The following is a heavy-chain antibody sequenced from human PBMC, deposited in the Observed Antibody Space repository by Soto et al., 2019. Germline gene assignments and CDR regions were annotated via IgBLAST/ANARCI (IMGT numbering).Heavy chain of an antibody. J-gene: IGHJ4*02. Sequence: ASVKVSCKASGGTFSSYTISWVRQAPGQGLEWMGWISAYNGNTKYAQKLQGRVTMTTDTSTSTAYMELRSLRSEDTAVYYCASSDILTGYYPFDYWGQGTLVTVSS. D-gene: IGHD3-9*01. V-gene: IGHV1-18*01. CDR1: GGTFSSYT. CDR3: ASSDILTGYYPFDY. CDR2: ISAYNGNT.